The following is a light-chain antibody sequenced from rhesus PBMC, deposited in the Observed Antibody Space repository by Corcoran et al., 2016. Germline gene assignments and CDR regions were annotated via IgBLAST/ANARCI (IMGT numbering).Light chain of an antibody. CDR1: QGISSY. V-gene: IGKV1-37*01. Sequence: DIQMTQSPSSLSASVGDRVTIACRASQGISSYLAWYQQKPGKAPKPLIYYASNLETGVPSRFSGRGSGTEFTPTISSLQPEDFATYYCKQYNSDPFTFGPGTKLDIK. J-gene: IGKJ3*01. CDR3: KQYNSDPFT. CDR2: YAS.